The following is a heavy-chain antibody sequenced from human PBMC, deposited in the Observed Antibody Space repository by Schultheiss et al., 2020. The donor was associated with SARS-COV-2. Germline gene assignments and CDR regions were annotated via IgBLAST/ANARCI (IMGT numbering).Heavy chain of an antibody. CDR3: ASYGSGSYYPPPLVGGMDV. CDR1: GFTFSDHY. V-gene: IGHV3-23*01. J-gene: IGHJ6*02. CDR2: ISGSGGST. Sequence: GGSLRLSCAASGFTFSDHYMDWVRQAPGKGLEWVSAISGSGGSTYYADSVKGRFTISRDNSKNTLFLQMNSLRAEDTAVYYCASYGSGSYYPPPLVGGMDVWGQGTTVTVSS. D-gene: IGHD3-10*01.